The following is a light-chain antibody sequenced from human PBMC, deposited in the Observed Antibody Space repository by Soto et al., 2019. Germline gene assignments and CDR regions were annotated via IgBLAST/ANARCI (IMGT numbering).Light chain of an antibody. CDR1: QSVTSNY. CDR2: AAS. Sequence: EVVLTQSPGTVSLSPGERATLSCRASQSVTSNYLAWYQQKPGQAPRLLIYAASSRASGIPDRFSGSGSGTDFTLSISRVESEDFAVYYCQHYESSVPWTFGQGTKVEIK. CDR3: QHYESSVPWT. J-gene: IGKJ1*01. V-gene: IGKV3-20*01.